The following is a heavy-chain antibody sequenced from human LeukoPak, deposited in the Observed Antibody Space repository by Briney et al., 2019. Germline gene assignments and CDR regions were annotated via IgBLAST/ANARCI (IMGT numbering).Heavy chain of an antibody. CDR1: GGSFSGYY. Sequence: TSENLSLTCAVYGGSFSGYYWSWIRQPPGKGLEWIGEINHSGSTNYNPSLKSRVTISVDTSKNQFSLKLSSVTAADTAVYYCARHRGGDIVVVPAGRPFDYWGQGTLVTVSS. CDR2: INHSGST. D-gene: IGHD2-2*01. CDR3: ARHRGGDIVVVPAGRPFDY. V-gene: IGHV4-34*01. J-gene: IGHJ4*02.